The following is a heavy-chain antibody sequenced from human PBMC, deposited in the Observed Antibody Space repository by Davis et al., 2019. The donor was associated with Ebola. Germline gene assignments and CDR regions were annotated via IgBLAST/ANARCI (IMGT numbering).Heavy chain of an antibody. CDR3: TRHVSGDFWYFDL. V-gene: IGHV3-53*01. Sequence: GESLKISCAASGFIVSDKYMSWVRQAPGKGLEWVSVIYRDGRTYYADSVKGRFTISRDNSKNTLYLQMNSLRAEATAVYYCTRHVSGDFWYFDLWGRGTLVTVSS. CDR1: GFIVSDKY. D-gene: IGHD4-17*01. J-gene: IGHJ2*01. CDR2: IYRDGRT.